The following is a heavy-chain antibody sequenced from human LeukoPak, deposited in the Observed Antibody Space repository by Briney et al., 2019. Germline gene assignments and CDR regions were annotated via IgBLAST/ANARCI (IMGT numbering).Heavy chain of an antibody. CDR1: GFTVITND. Sequence: GGSLRLSCAASGFTVITNDMTWVRQAPGKGLGWGSVLYSDGNTRYADSVLGRFTISRDNSKNTLYLEMNSLSPDDTAVYYCARGVEPLAANTLAYWGQGTLVTVSS. CDR3: ARGVEPLAANTLAY. CDR2: LYSDGNT. V-gene: IGHV3-53*01. D-gene: IGHD1-14*01. J-gene: IGHJ4*02.